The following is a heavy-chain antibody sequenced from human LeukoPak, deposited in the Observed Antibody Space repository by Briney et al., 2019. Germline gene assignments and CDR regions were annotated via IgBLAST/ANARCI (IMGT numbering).Heavy chain of an antibody. Sequence: ASVKVSCKASGYTFTSYGISWVRQAPGQGLEWMGWISAYNGNTNYAQKLQGRVTMTTDTSTSTAYMVLRSLRSDDTAVYYCARDEAITMVRGVIKYYYYGMDVWGQGTTVTVSS. CDR1: GYTFTSYG. D-gene: IGHD3-10*01. V-gene: IGHV1-18*01. CDR2: ISAYNGNT. CDR3: ARDEAITMVRGVIKYYYYGMDV. J-gene: IGHJ6*02.